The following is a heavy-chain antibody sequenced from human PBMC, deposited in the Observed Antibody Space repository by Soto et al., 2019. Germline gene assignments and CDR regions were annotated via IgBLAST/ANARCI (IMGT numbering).Heavy chain of an antibody. D-gene: IGHD1-26*01. V-gene: IGHV3-23*01. J-gene: IGHJ4*02. CDR2: LSGSGGGT. Sequence: EVQLLESGGGLVQPGGSLRLSCAGSGFTFSSYAMSWVRQAPGKGLEWVSALSGSGGGTFYADSVKGRFTISRDNSKSTLYLQMNSLRAEDTAVYYCAKLVGDGYIYGPVDYWGLGTLVTVSS. CDR1: GFTFSSYA. CDR3: AKLVGDGYIYGPVDY.